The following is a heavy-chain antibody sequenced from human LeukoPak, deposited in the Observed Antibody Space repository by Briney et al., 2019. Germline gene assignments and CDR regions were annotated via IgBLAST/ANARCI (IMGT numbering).Heavy chain of an antibody. Sequence: SETLSLTCTVTGGSISSYYWSWIRQPPGKGLEWIGYIYYSGSTNYNPSLKSRVTISVDTSKNQFSLKLSSVTAADTAVYYCARQMGLYWYFDLWGRGTLVTVSS. CDR3: ARQMGLYWYFDL. V-gene: IGHV4-59*08. J-gene: IGHJ2*01. CDR1: GGSISSYY. CDR2: IYYSGST. D-gene: IGHD3/OR15-3a*01.